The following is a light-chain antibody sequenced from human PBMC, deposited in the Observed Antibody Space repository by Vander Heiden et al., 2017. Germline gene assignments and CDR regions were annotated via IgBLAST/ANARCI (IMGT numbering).Light chain of an antibody. CDR2: SNN. Sequence: QSVLPHPPSASGTPGQRVTMSCSGSSSNIGSNPVNWYQQLPGTAPKLLIYSNNQRPSGVPDRFSGSKSGNSASLAISGRQSEEEADYYCAAWDDSLNGLVFGGGTKLTGL. V-gene: IGLV1-44*01. CDR1: SSNIGSNP. CDR3: AAWDDSLNGLV. J-gene: IGLJ2*01.